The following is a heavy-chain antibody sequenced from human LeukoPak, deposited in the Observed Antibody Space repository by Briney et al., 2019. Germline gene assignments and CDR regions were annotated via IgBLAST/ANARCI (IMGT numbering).Heavy chain of an antibody. D-gene: IGHD3-10*01. CDR2: IRSDGSNK. Sequence: GGSLRLSCAASGFTFSSYGMHWVRQAPGKGLEWVAFIRSDGSNKYYADSVKGRFTISRDNSKNTLYLQMNSLRAEDTAVYYCANFYYGSGTYPSSVTYWGQGTLVTVSS. J-gene: IGHJ4*02. CDR3: ANFYYGSGTYPSSVTY. V-gene: IGHV3-30*02. CDR1: GFTFSSYG.